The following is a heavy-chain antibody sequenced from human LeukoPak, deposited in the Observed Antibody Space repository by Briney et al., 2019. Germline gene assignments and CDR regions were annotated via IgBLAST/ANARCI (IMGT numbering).Heavy chain of an antibody. D-gene: IGHD3-22*01. CDR3: ARELSYHDSSGYFWSAMDV. CDR2: IHTGSGGL. J-gene: IGHJ6*04. V-gene: IGHV3-48*02. CDR1: GFTFSSFT. Sequence: PGGLLRLSCVASGFTFSSFTMNWVREAPGKEPEWVSYIHTGSGGLFSADSVKGRFTISRDNAKNLLSLQMNSLRDEDTAVYYCARELSYHDSSGYFWSAMDVWGEGTTVTVSS.